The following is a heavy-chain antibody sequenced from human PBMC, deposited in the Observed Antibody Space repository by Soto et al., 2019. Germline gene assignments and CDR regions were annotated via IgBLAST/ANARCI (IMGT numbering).Heavy chain of an antibody. J-gene: IGHJ4*02. V-gene: IGHV2-5*02. CDR3: ARLRWVQLRGPKYYLAY. Sequence: QITLKESGPSLVKPTQTLTLTCTFSGFPLSTTGVGVGWIRQPPGKALEWLALIFWEDAKRYSPYLKNRLTITNDTCKNQVVLTMTNMDPLDTATYYCARLRWVQLRGPKYYLAYWGQGTLVTVSS. CDR1: GFPLSTTGVG. D-gene: IGHD5-12*01. CDR2: IFWEDAK.